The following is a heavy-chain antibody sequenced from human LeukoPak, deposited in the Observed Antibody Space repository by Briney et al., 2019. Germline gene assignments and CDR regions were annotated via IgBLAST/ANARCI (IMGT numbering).Heavy chain of an antibody. J-gene: IGHJ4*02. V-gene: IGHV1-69*13. CDR3: ARDAVYCSGGSCYSTDDY. D-gene: IGHD2-15*01. CDR2: IIPIFGTA. CDR1: GGTFSSYA. Sequence: GASVKVSCKASGGTFSSYAISWVRQAPGQGLEWMGGIIPIFGTANYAQKFQGRVTITADESTSTAYMELSSLRSEDTAVYYCARDAVYCSGGSCYSTDDYWGQGTLVTVSS.